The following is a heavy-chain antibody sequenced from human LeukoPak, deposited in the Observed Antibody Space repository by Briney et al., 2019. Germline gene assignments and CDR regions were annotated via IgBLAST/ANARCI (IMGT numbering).Heavy chain of an antibody. CDR1: GDSISSYY. CDR3: ASTMIVVAGGYYMDV. CDR2: IYYSGST. V-gene: IGHV4-59*01. D-gene: IGHD3-22*01. Sequence: SETLSLTCTVSGDSISSYYWSWIRQPPGKGLEWIGYIYYSGSTNYNPSLKSRVTISVDTSKNQFSLKLSSVTAADTAVYYCASTMIVVAGGYYMDVWGKGTTVTVSS. J-gene: IGHJ6*03.